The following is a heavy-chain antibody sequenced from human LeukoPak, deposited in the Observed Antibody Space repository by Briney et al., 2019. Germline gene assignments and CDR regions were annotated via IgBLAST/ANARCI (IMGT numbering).Heavy chain of an antibody. Sequence: SETLSLTCTVSGGSISSYYWSWIRQPPGKGLEWIGYIYYSGITNYNPSLKSRVTLSVDTSKNQFYLKLSSVTAADTAVYYCARQVLSQRSKWFDPWGQGTLVTVSS. V-gene: IGHV4-59*08. J-gene: IGHJ5*02. CDR2: IYYSGIT. CDR1: GGSISSYY. D-gene: IGHD3-10*01. CDR3: ARQVLSQRSKWFDP.